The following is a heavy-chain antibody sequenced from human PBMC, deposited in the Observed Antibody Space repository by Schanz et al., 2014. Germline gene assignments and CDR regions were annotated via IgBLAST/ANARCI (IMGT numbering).Heavy chain of an antibody. Sequence: QVQLVQSGAEVKKPGASAKVSCKASGYTFTSSGFSWVRQAPGQGLEWMGWINGYNAHTNYAQKFQGRVTMTTDTYTSTVYMELRSLRSDDTAVYYCARDRDQWDGNFCDFWGQGTLVTVSS. CDR2: INGYNAHT. J-gene: IGHJ4*02. D-gene: IGHD1-26*01. CDR3: ARDRDQWDGNFCDF. CDR1: GYTFTSSG. V-gene: IGHV1-18*01.